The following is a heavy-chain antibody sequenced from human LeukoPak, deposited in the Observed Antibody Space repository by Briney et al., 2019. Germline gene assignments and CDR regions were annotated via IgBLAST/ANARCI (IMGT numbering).Heavy chain of an antibody. CDR2: ISYDGTNK. V-gene: IGHV3-30*18. CDR3: AKEAGSGSYYESYYYYGMDV. Sequence: PGRSERLSCAASGFTFSSYGMHWVRQAPGKGLEWVAVISYDGTNKYYADSVKGRVTIPRDNSKNTLYLQMNSLRAEDTAVYYCAKEAGSGSYYESYYYYGMDVWGQGTTVTVSS. D-gene: IGHD3-10*01. J-gene: IGHJ6*02. CDR1: GFTFSSYG.